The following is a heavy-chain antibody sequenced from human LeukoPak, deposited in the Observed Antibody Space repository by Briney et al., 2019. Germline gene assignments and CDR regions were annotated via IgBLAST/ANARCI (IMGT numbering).Heavy chain of an antibody. D-gene: IGHD1-14*01. Sequence: SETLSLTCAVYGGSISSYYWSWIRQPPGKGLEWIGYIYYSGSTNYNPSLKSRVTISVDTSKNQFSLKLSSVTAADTAVYYCARDETGRYAFDIWGQGTMVTVSS. CDR2: IYYSGST. CDR3: ARDETGRYAFDI. CDR1: GGSISSYY. V-gene: IGHV4-59*01. J-gene: IGHJ3*02.